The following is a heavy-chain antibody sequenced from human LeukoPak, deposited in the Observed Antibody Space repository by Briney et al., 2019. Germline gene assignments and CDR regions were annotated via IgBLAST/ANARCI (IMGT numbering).Heavy chain of an antibody. CDR2: IYYSGST. V-gene: IGHV4-39*07. J-gene: IGHJ6*03. CDR1: GGSISSSSYY. Sequence: PSETLSLTCTVSGGSISSSSYYWGWIRQPPGKGLEWIGSIYYSGSTYCNPSLKSRVAISVDTSKNQFSLKLSSVTAADTAVYYCARLGTRNYYMDVWGKGTTVTVSS. CDR3: ARLGTRNYYMDV.